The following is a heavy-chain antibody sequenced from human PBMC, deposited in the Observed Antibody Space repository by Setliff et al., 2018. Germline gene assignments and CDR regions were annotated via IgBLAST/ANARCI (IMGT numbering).Heavy chain of an antibody. D-gene: IGHD7-27*01. CDR1: GFTLSDNY. J-gene: IGHJ3*02. V-gene: IGHV3-11*01. CDR2: IYSGTI. Sequence: PGESLKISCAASGFTLSDNYMTWIRQAPGKGLEWVSYIYSGTIYYANSVKGRFTISRDNPKNTLYLQMNSLRAEDTAVYYCAREHWGYPSAFDIWGQGTMVTVSS. CDR3: AREHWGYPSAFDI.